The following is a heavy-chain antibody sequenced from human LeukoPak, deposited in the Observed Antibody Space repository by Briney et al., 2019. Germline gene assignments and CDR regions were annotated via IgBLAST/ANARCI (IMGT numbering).Heavy chain of an antibody. CDR2: MNPNSGNT. V-gene: IGHV1-8*01. CDR3: ARLPWETSRPPEPDY. CDR1: GVIFSNFA. D-gene: IGHD1-14*01. J-gene: IGHJ4*02. Sequence: ASVKVSCKASGVIFSNFAFNWVRQATGQGLEWMGWMNPNSGNTGYAQKFQGRVTITRNTSISTVYMELRSLSSEDTAVYYCARLPWETSRPPEPDYWGQGTLVTVSS.